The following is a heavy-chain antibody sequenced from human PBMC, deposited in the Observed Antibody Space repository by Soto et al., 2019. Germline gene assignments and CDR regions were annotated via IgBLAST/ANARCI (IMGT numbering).Heavy chain of an antibody. CDR2: INPSGGST. CDR1: GYTFTSYY. CDR3: ARDGTPTYYYGSGSYYFIGRSYYGMDV. D-gene: IGHD3-10*01. J-gene: IGHJ6*02. V-gene: IGHV1-46*01. Sequence: ASVKVSCKASGYTFTSYYMHWVRQAPGQGLEWMGIINPSGGSTSYAQKFQGRVTLTRDTSTSTVYMELSSLRSEDTAVYYCARDGTPTYYYGSGSYYFIGRSYYGMDVWGQGTTVTVSS.